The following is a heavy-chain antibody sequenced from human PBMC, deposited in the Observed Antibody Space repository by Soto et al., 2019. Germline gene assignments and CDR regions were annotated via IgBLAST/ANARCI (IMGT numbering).Heavy chain of an antibody. J-gene: IGHJ4*02. CDR3: ASPAETTGPIVVVPAAITV. V-gene: IGHV1-69*13. CDR2: IIPIFGTA. Sequence: GASVKVSCKASGGTFSSYAISWVRQAPGQGLEWMGGIIPIFGTANYAQKFQGRVTITADESTSTAYMELSSLRSEDTAVYYCASPAETTGPIVVVPAAITVWGQGTLVTVSS. D-gene: IGHD2-2*01. CDR1: GGTFSSYA.